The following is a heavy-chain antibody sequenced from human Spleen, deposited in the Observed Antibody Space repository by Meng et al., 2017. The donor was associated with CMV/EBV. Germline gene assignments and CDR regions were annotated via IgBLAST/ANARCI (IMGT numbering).Heavy chain of an antibody. CDR1: GGSISSYY. D-gene: IGHD3-3*01. V-gene: IGHV4-59*12. CDR3: ASKYDFWSGYYSLPVFGMDV. J-gene: IGHJ6*02. Sequence: SETLSLTCTVSGGSISSYYWSWIRQPPGKGLEWIGNIYYSRSTNYNPSLKSRVTISVDTSKNQFSLKLSSVTAADTAVYYCASKYDFWSGYYSLPVFGMDVWGQGTTVTVSS. CDR2: IYYSRST.